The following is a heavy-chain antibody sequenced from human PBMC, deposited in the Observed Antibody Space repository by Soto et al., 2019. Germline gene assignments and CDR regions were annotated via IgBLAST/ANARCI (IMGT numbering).Heavy chain of an antibody. J-gene: IGHJ4*02. V-gene: IGHV3-21*01. Sequence: GGSLRLSCAASGFTFSSYSMNWVRQAPGKGLEWVSSISSSSSYIYYADSVKGRFTISRDNAKNSLYLQMNSLRAEDTAVYYCARDLDYGDYVRTSAFDYWGQGTLVTVSS. CDR3: ARDLDYGDYVRTSAFDY. D-gene: IGHD4-17*01. CDR2: ISSSSSYI. CDR1: GFTFSSYS.